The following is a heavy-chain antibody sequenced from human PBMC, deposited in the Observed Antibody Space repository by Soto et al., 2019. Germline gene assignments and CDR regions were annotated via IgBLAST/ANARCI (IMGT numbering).Heavy chain of an antibody. V-gene: IGHV1-2*04. CDR1: GYTFTGYY. D-gene: IGHD5-12*01. Sequence: ASVKVSCKASGYTFTGYYMHWVRQAPGQGLEWMGWINPNSGGTNYAQKFQGWVTMTRDTSISTAYMELSRLRSDDTAVYYCARDSSGYDPNAAFDYWGQGTLVTVSS. CDR2: INPNSGGT. J-gene: IGHJ4*02. CDR3: ARDSSGYDPNAAFDY.